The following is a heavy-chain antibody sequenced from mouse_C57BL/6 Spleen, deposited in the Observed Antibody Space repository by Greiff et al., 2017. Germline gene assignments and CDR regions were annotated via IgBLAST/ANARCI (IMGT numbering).Heavy chain of an antibody. Sequence: VQLQQSGAELVRPGASVKLSCTASGFHIKDDYMHWVKQRPEQGLEWIGWIDPENGDTEYASKFQGKATITADTSSNTAYLQLSSLTSEDTAVYYCTTGGYSNFYFDYWGQGTTLTVSS. J-gene: IGHJ2*01. CDR1: GFHIKDDY. D-gene: IGHD2-5*01. CDR3: TTGGYSNFYFDY. CDR2: IDPENGDT. V-gene: IGHV14-4*01.